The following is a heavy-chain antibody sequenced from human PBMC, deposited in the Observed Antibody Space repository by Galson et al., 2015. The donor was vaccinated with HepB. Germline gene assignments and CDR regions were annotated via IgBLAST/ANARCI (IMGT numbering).Heavy chain of an antibody. D-gene: IGHD6-25*01. CDR3: ARSPSAAY. V-gene: IGHV3-7*03. CDR1: GFTFTTYW. CDR2: INQDGSEK. J-gene: IGHJ4*02. Sequence: SLRLSCAASGFTFTTYWMIWVRQAPGEGLEWVANINQDGSEKYHVDSVKGRFTISRDNAKNSLFLQMNSLRVEDTAVYYCARSPSAAYWGQGTLVTVSS.